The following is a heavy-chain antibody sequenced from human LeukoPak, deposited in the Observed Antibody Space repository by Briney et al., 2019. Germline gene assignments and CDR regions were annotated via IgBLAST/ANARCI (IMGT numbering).Heavy chain of an antibody. CDR2: IIPIFGIT. D-gene: IGHD2-21*01. Sequence: SVTVSSNASGGTFSSYAISWVRQAPGQGLEWMGRIIPIFGITNYAQKFQGRVTITADKSTSTAYMELSSLQSEDTAVYYFARDRGVVIDTYYSDNYGMDVWGRGTTVTVSS. CDR3: ARDRGVVIDTYYSDNYGMDV. J-gene: IGHJ6*02. CDR1: GGTFSSYA. V-gene: IGHV1-69*04.